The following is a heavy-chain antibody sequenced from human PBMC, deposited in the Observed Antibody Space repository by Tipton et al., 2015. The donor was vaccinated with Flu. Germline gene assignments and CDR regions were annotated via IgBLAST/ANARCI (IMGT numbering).Heavy chain of an antibody. CDR3: ARHGQGIGHWYFDL. CDR2: ISSSGSTI. Sequence: GSLRLSCAASGFTFSSYEMSWVRQAPGKGLEWVSYISSSGSTIYYADSVKGRFTISRDNAKNSLYLQMNSLRAEDTAVYYCARHGQGIGHWYFDLWGRGTLVTVSS. D-gene: IGHD3-10*01. CDR1: GFTFSSYE. V-gene: IGHV3-48*03. J-gene: IGHJ2*01.